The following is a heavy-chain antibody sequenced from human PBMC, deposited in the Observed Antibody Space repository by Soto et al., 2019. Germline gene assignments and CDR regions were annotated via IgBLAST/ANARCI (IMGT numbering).Heavy chain of an antibody. Sequence: SETLSLTCAVYGGSFSGYYWNWIRQSPGKGLEWIGEINHNGSTKYNLSLKSRATISVDTSENQFSLKVSSVTAADTAVYYCARRIVVVTAHDYWGQGTLVTVS. CDR2: INHNGST. J-gene: IGHJ4*02. CDR3: ARRIVVVTAHDY. V-gene: IGHV4-34*01. D-gene: IGHD2-21*02. CDR1: GGSFSGYY.